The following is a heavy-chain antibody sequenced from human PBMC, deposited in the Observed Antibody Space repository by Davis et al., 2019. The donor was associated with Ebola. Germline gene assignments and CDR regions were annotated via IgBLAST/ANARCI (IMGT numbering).Heavy chain of an antibody. CDR2: INTNTGNP. CDR1: GYTFSKYA. Sequence: AASVQVSCKASGYTFSKYAVNWVRQAPGQGLEYMGWINTNTGNPTYAQGFTGRFVFSLDTSVSTAYLQISSLKAEDTAVYYCARESYWFDPWGQGTLVTVSS. CDR3: ARESYWFDP. J-gene: IGHJ5*02. V-gene: IGHV7-4-1*02. D-gene: IGHD3-16*02.